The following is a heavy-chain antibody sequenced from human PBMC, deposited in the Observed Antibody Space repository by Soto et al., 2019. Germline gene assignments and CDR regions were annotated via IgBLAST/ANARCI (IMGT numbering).Heavy chain of an antibody. Sequence: QVQLVESGGGVVQPGRSLRLSCAASGFTFSSYGMHWVRQAPGKGLEWVAVISYDGSNKYYADSVKGRFTISRDNSKNTLYLQINSLRAEDTAVYYCAKPGYCGGGSCGDHAFDIWGQGTMVTVSS. D-gene: IGHD2-15*01. J-gene: IGHJ3*02. CDR2: ISYDGSNK. CDR1: GFTFSSYG. V-gene: IGHV3-30*18. CDR3: AKPGYCGGGSCGDHAFDI.